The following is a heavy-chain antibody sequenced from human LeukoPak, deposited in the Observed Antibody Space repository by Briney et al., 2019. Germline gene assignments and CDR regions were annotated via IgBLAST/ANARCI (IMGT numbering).Heavy chain of an antibody. CDR2: ISSSSVSK. CDR3: ARVGATGAFDI. J-gene: IGHJ3*02. V-gene: IGHV3-21*01. Sequence: GGSLRLSCAASGFTFSDYNMNWVRQAPGKGLEWVSFISSSSVSKFYADSVKGRFTISRDNARNSLYLQMNSLRAEDTAVYYCARVGATGAFDIWGQGTMVTVSS. D-gene: IGHD1-26*01. CDR1: GFTFSDYN.